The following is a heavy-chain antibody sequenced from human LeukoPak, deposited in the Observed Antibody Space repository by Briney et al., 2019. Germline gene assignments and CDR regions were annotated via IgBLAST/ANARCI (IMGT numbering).Heavy chain of an antibody. CDR3: ARLAYYYGSGSYYFDY. D-gene: IGHD3-10*01. J-gene: IGHJ4*02. CDR2: IYPGDSET. Sequence: GESLKISCKGSGYRFTSYWIAWARQMPGEGLEWMGIIYPGDSETRSRPSFEGQVTISADKSISTAYLQWSSLKASDTAMYYCARLAYYYGSGSYYFDYWGQGTLVTVSS. CDR1: GYRFTSYW. V-gene: IGHV5-51*01.